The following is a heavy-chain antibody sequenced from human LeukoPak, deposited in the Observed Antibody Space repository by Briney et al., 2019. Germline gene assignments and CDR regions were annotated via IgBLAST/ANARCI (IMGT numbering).Heavy chain of an antibody. V-gene: IGHV3-23*01. CDR3: AKGEYSYGYLFDY. CDR1: GFTFSSYA. D-gene: IGHD5-18*01. Sequence: GGSLRLSCVASGFTFSSYAMSWVRQAPGKGLEWFSTISSSGGSTYYADSVKGRFTISRDNSKNTLNLQMNGLRAEDTAVYYCAKGEYSYGYLFDYWGQGTLVTVSS. CDR2: ISSSGGST. J-gene: IGHJ4*02.